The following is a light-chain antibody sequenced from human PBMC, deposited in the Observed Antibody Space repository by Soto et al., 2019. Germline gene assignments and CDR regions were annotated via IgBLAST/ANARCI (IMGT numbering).Light chain of an antibody. V-gene: IGKV2-28*01. Sequence: EIVMTLSPLSLPVTPGEPASISCRSSQSLLHRSGKNCLDWYLQKPGQPPQLLIYLGSNRASGVPDRFSGSGSGTDFTLKISRVEADDVGLYYCMQTLQTPVTFGGGTRVEIK. J-gene: IGKJ4*01. CDR1: QSLLHRSGKNC. CDR2: LGS. CDR3: MQTLQTPVT.